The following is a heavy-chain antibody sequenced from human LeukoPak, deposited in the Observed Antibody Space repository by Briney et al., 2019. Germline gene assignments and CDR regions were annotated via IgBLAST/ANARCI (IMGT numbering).Heavy chain of an antibody. CDR1: GYTLIDHY. CDR3: ARDVGGYYYDYAMDV. CDR2: INPTGGST. V-gene: IGHV1-46*01. J-gene: IGHJ6*02. Sequence: ASVKVSCKASGYTLIDHYMHWVRQAPGQGLEWMGIINPTGGSTRYAQKFQGSVTMTRDSSTSTVYMEVSSLRSEDTAVYYCARDVGGYYYDYAMDVWGQGTTVTVSS.